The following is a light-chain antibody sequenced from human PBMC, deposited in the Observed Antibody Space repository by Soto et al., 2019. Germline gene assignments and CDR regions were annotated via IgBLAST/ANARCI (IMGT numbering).Light chain of an antibody. CDR3: QSYDSSTQV. CDR2: EDN. Sequence: NFMLTQPHSVSDSPGKTVTISCTRSSGSIASNYVQWYQQRPGSSPTTVIYEDNQRPSGVPDRFSGSIDRSSNSASLTISGLKTEDEADYYCQSYDSSTQVFGGGTKLTVL. J-gene: IGLJ3*02. V-gene: IGLV6-57*01. CDR1: SGSIASNY.